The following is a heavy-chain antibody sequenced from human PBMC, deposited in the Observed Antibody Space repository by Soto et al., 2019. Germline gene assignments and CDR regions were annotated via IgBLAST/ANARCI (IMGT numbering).Heavy chain of an antibody. V-gene: IGHV4-4*02. J-gene: IGHJ5*02. Sequence: QVQLQESGPGLVKPSGTLSLTCAVSGGSISSSNWWSWVRQPPGKGLEWIGEIYHSGSTNYNPSLKSRVTISVDKSKNQFSLKLSSVTAADTAVYYCARGESARYCSGGSCYSVRWFDPWGQGTLVTVSS. D-gene: IGHD2-15*01. CDR3: ARGESARYCSGGSCYSVRWFDP. CDR1: GGSISSSNW. CDR2: IYHSGST.